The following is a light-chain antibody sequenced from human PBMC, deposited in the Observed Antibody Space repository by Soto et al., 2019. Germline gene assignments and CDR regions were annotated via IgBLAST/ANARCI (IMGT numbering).Light chain of an antibody. CDR1: QDISNY. Sequence: DIQMTQSPSSLSASVGDRVTITCQASQDISNYLNWYQQKPGKAPKLLIYDASNLETGVPSRFSGSGSGTDFTFTISSLQSEDFATYYCQQYYSYPQITFGQGTRLEIK. CDR3: QQYYSYPQIT. V-gene: IGKV1-33*01. J-gene: IGKJ5*01. CDR2: DAS.